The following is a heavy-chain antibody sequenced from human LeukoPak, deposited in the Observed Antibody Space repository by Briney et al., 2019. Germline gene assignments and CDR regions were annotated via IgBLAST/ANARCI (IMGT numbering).Heavy chain of an antibody. Sequence: PGGSLRLSCAASGFTFSSYAMSWVRQAPGKGLEWVSAISGSGGSTYYADSVKGRFTISRDNSKNTLYLQMNSLRAEDTAVYYCAKSPSERSDYVWGSSPDTNWFDPWGQGTLVTVSS. CDR2: ISGSGGST. D-gene: IGHD3-16*01. V-gene: IGHV3-23*01. CDR1: GFTFSSYA. CDR3: AKSPSERSDYVWGSSPDTNWFDP. J-gene: IGHJ5*02.